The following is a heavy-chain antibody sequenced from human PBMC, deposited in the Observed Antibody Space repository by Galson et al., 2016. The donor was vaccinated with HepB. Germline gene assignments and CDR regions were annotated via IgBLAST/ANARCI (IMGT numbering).Heavy chain of an antibody. Sequence: SLRLSCAASGSTFSSYAMAWVRQAPGKGLEWISAISGGGYSTFDADSVRGRFTVSRVNSKSTLYLQMSSLRAEDTAVYFCVSRGPPGAITGSGYFQDWGQGTLVTVSS. D-gene: IGHD3-10*01. CDR2: ISGGGYST. V-gene: IGHV3-23*01. CDR1: GSTFSSYA. CDR3: VSRGPPGAITGSGYFQD. J-gene: IGHJ1*01.